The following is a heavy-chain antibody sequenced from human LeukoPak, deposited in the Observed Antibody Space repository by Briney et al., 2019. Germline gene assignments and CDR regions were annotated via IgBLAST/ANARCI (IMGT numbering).Heavy chain of an antibody. D-gene: IGHD4-17*01. CDR1: GFTFSSYA. V-gene: IGHV3-30-3*01. J-gene: IGHJ4*02. CDR2: ISYDGSNK. Sequence: GGSLRLSCAASGFTFSSYAMHWVRQAPGKGLERVAVISYDGSNKYYADSVKGRFTISRDNSKNTLYLQMNSLRAEDTGVYYCAREDYGEHYFDYWGQGTLVTVFS. CDR3: AREDYGEHYFDY.